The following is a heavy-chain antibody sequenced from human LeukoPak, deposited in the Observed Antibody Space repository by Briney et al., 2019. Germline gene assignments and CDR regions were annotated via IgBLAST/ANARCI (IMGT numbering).Heavy chain of an antibody. Sequence: ASVKVSCKASGYTFTSYGISGVRQAPGQGLEWMGWISAYNGNTNYAQQLQGRVTMTPDTSTSTAYLELRSLRSDDTAVYYCARPVSSGWRNWFDPWGQGTLVTVSS. J-gene: IGHJ5*02. CDR2: ISAYNGNT. D-gene: IGHD6-19*01. CDR3: ARPVSSGWRNWFDP. CDR1: GYTFTSYG. V-gene: IGHV1-18*01.